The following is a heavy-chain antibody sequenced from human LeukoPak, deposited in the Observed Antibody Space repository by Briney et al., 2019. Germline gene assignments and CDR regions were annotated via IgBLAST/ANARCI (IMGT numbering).Heavy chain of an antibody. CDR2: ISYDGSNK. D-gene: IGHD6-13*01. Sequence: GGSLRLSCAASGFTFSSYAMHWVRQAPGKGLEWVAVISYDGSNKYYADSVKGRFTISRDNAKNSMYLQMNSLRVEDTAVYYCARGSSWLDYWGQGILVTVSS. CDR1: GFTFSSYA. V-gene: IGHV3-30-3*01. J-gene: IGHJ4*02. CDR3: ARGSSWLDY.